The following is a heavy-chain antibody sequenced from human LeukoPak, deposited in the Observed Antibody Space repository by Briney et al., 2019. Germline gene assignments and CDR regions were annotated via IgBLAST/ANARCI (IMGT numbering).Heavy chain of an antibody. J-gene: IGHJ4*02. V-gene: IGHV5-10-1*01. CDR1: GYSFTSYW. Sequence: GESLKISCKGSGYSFTSYWISWVRQMPGKGLEWMGRIDPSDSYTNYSPSFQGHVTISADKSISTAYLQWSSLKASDTAKYYCTLGTGNTFDYWGQGTLVTVSS. D-gene: IGHD3/OR15-3a*01. CDR3: TLGTGNTFDY. CDR2: IDPSDSYT.